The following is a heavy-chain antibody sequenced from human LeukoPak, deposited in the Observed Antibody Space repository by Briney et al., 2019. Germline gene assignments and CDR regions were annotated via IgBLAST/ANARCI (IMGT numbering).Heavy chain of an antibody. CDR2: ISWNSGSI. CDR3: AKDINYGSGSYSSFDY. CDR1: GFTFDDYA. V-gene: IGHV3-9*01. Sequence: RAGGSLRLSCAASGFTFDDYAMHWVRQAPGKGLEWVSGISWNSGSIGYADSVKGRFTISRDNAKNSLYLQMNSLRAEDTALYYCAKDINYGSGSYSSFDYWGQGTLVTVSS. J-gene: IGHJ4*02. D-gene: IGHD3-10*01.